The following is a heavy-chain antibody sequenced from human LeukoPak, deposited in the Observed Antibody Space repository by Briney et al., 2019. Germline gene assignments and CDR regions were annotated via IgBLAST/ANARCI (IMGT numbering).Heavy chain of an antibody. CDR2: IFYSGST. D-gene: IGHD3-16*01. V-gene: IGHV4-31*03. J-gene: IGHJ4*02. Sequence: SQTLSLTCTVSGGSISSADYWSWISQHPGKGLEWIGYIFYSGSTFYNPSLNSRVTISIDTSKNQFSLRLSSVTAADTAVYYCARQYPAARYYFDYWGQGTLVTVSS. CDR3: ARQYPAARYYFDY. CDR1: GGSISSADY.